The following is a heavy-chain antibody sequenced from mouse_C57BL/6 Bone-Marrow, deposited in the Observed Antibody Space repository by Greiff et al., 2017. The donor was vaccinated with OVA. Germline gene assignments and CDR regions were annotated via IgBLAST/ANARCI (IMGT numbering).Heavy chain of an antibody. J-gene: IGHJ3*01. CDR1: GYTFTSYT. D-gene: IGHD1-1*01. Sequence: VKVVESGAELARPGASVKMSCKASGYTFTSYTMHWVKQRPGQGLEWIGYINPSSGYTKYNQKFKDKATLTADKSSSTAYMQLSSLTSEDSAVYYCARGLLRAWFAYWGQGTLVTVSA. CDR2: INPSSGYT. CDR3: ARGLLRAWFAY. V-gene: IGHV1-4*01.